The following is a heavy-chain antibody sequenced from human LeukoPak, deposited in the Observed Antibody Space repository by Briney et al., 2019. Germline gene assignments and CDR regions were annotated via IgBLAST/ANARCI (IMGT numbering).Heavy chain of an antibody. Sequence: GESLKISCKGSGCSFASSWIGGVRQMPGKGLEGMGIIYPDDSDTRYSPSFEGQITISVDKSISTAYLQWSSLKASDTAVYYCAKHGHCTNGVCYSNYYYHMDVWGKGTTVTVSS. CDR3: AKHGHCTNGVCYSNYYYHMDV. D-gene: IGHD2-8*01. CDR1: GCSFASSW. CDR2: IYPDDSDT. J-gene: IGHJ6*03. V-gene: IGHV5-51*01.